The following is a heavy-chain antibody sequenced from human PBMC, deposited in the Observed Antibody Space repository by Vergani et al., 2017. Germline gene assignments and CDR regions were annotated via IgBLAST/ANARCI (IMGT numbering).Heavy chain of an antibody. CDR2: ISSSGSTI. CDR1: GFTFSSYA. J-gene: IGHJ4*02. CDR3: ASVHRYYFDY. V-gene: IGHV3-48*04. Sequence: EVQLLESGGGLVQPGGSLRLSCAASGFTFSSYAMSWVRQAPGKGLEWVSYISSSGSTIYYADSVKGRFTISRDNAKNSLYLQMNSLRAEDTAVYYCASVHRYYFDYWGQGTLVTVSS.